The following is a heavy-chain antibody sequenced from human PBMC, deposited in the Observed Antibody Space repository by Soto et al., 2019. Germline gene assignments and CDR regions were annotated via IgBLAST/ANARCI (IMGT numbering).Heavy chain of an antibody. J-gene: IGHJ4*02. Sequence: PGGSLRLSCAASGFTFSSYAMHWVRQAPGKGLEWVANIKQDGSGKYYVDSVKGRFTISRDNAKNSLYLQMNSLRAEDTAVYYCARVLYSSSCFDYWGQGTLVTVSS. V-gene: IGHV3-7*01. CDR3: ARVLYSSSCFDY. CDR2: IKQDGSGK. D-gene: IGHD6-6*01. CDR1: GFTFSSYA.